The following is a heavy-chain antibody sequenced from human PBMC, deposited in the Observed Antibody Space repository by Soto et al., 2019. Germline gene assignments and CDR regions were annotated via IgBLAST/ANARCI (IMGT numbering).Heavy chain of an antibody. V-gene: IGHV3-30*18. CDR1: GFTFSNFA. CDR2: SMFDESSH. CDR3: VKDRREYQTLSDAFDV. D-gene: IGHD2-2*01. J-gene: IGHJ3*01. Sequence: QVRLVESGGGVVQPGRSLRLSCSASGFTFSNFALHWVRQPPGKGLEWVALSMFDESSHEYADSVKGRFTISRDNSKNILYLLLISLRPEDTAVYYCVKDRREYQTLSDAFDVWGQGTLVTVSS.